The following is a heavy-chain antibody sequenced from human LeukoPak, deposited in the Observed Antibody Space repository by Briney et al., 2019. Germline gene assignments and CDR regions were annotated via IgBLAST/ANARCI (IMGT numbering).Heavy chain of an antibody. D-gene: IGHD6-19*01. V-gene: IGHV1-2*02. J-gene: IGHJ4*02. CDR1: GYSFTGFY. CDR3: ARDPQWLVQSYFDY. CDR2: INPNNGGT. Sequence: ASVKVSCKASGYSFTGFYMNWVRQAPGQGLEWMGWINPNNGGTNYAQKFQGRVTMTRDTSISTAYMELSRLRSDDTAVYYCARDPQWLVQSYFDYWGQGTLVTVSS.